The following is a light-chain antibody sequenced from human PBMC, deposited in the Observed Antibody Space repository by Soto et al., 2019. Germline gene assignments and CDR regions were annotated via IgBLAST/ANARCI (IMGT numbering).Light chain of an antibody. CDR3: QQYSDHWT. J-gene: IGKJ1*01. CDR1: QDIRFY. V-gene: IGKV1-33*01. CDR2: DAS. Sequence: DIQRTQSPSSLSASLGDRVTITCQASQDIRFYLNWYQHKTGQAPKLLIYDASQLETGVPSKFSGSGSGTEFTLTISSLQPEDFASYYCQQYSDHWTFGQGTKVDIK.